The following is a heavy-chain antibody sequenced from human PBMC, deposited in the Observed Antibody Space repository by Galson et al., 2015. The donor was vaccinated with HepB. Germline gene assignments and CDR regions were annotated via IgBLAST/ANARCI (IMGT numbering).Heavy chain of an antibody. V-gene: IGHV7-4-1*02. J-gene: IGHJ4*02. CDR2: INANTGNP. CDR3: ARHAPILTGYYGGFDY. Sequence: SVKVSCKASGYTFTSYAINWVRQAPGQGLEWMGWINANTGNPTYAQGLTGRFVFSLDTSVSTTYLQISSLKAEDTAVYYCARHAPILTGYYGGFDYWGQGTLVTVSS. D-gene: IGHD3-9*01. CDR1: GYTFTSYA.